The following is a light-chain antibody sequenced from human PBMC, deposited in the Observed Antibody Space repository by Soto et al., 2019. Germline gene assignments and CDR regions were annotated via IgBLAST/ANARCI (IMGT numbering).Light chain of an antibody. CDR3: ATWDTSLRSVV. Sequence: QSVLTQPPSVSAATGQTVTISCSGSSSNIGSNYVSWYQQLPGTAPKLLIYDNNKRPSVIPDRFSGSKSGTSATLGITGLQTGDESLYSCATWDTSLRSVVFGGGTKLTVL. V-gene: IGLV1-51*01. J-gene: IGLJ2*01. CDR1: SSNIGSNY. CDR2: DNN.